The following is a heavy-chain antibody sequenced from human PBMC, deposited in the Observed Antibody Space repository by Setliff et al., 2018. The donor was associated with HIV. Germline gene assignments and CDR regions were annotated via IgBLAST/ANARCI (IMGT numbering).Heavy chain of an antibody. CDR2: IWIDGNRK. CDR1: GFTFSDYN. CDR3: ARDKGVFGVAAGMDV. D-gene: IGHD3-3*01. J-gene: IGHJ6*02. Sequence: GGSLRLSCAMSGFTFSDYNIYWVRQSPAKGLEWVALIWIDGNRKEYADSVKGRFTISRDNSKNTVYLQMNSLRAEDTAVYYCARDKGVFGVAAGMDVWGQGTTVTVSS. V-gene: IGHV3-33*01.